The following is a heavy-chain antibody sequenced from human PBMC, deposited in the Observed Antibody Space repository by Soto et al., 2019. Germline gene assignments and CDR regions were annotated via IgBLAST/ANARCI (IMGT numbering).Heavy chain of an antibody. CDR1: GYTFTSYG. CDR2: ISAYNGNT. CDR3: AGDMGVNVGVVIRFDY. J-gene: IGHJ4*02. D-gene: IGHD3-3*01. V-gene: IGHV1-18*01. Sequence: ASVKVSCKASGYTFTSYGISWVRQAPGQGLEWMGWISAYNGNTNYAQKFQGRVTMTTDTSTSTAYMELRSLRSDDTAVYYCAGDMGVNVGVVIRFDYWVQGALVSVS.